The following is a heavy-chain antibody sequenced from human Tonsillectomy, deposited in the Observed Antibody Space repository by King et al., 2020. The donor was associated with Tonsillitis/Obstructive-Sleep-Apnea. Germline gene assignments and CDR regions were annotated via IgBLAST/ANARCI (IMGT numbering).Heavy chain of an antibody. V-gene: IGHV4-59*01. CDR3: ARTGITRFEESSSFPYHYYGMDV. D-gene: IGHD6-6*01. J-gene: IGHJ6*02. CDR2: IYYSGSS. Sequence: QLQESGPGLVKPSETLSLTCTVSGGPISSYYWSWIRQPPGKGLEWIGYIYYSGSSNYNPSLKRRVTISVDTSKNQFSLKLSSVTAADTAVYYCARTGITRFEESSSFPYHYYGMDVWGQGTTVTVSS. CDR1: GGPISSYY.